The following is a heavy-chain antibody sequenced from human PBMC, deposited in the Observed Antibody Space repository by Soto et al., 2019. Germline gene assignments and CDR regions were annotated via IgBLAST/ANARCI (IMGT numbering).Heavy chain of an antibody. CDR1: GFTFSEYY. Sequence: GGSLRLSCAASGFTFSEYYMSWIRQAPGKGLEWVSYISSSGSTIYYADSVKGRFTIAKDDAKNSLYLQMNSLRAEDTAVYYCARAPRVRMLEWLPHTWFDPWGQGTLVTVSS. V-gene: IGHV3-11*01. CDR3: ARAPRVRMLEWLPHTWFDP. J-gene: IGHJ5*02. D-gene: IGHD3-3*01. CDR2: ISSSGSTI.